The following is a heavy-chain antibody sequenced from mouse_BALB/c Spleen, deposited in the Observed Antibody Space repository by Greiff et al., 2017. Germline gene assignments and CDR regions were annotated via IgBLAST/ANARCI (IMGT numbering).Heavy chain of an antibody. Sequence: QVQLKQSGPGLVAPSQSLSITCTVSGFSLSRYSVHWVRQPPGKGLEWLGMIWGGGSTDYNSALKSRLSISKDNSKSQVFLKMNSLQTDDTAMYYCARNPSTMITTGDSAWFAYWGQGTLVTVSA. CDR1: GFSLSRYS. J-gene: IGHJ3*01. CDR2: IWGGGST. V-gene: IGHV2-6-4*01. CDR3: ARNPSTMITTGDSAWFAY. D-gene: IGHD2-4*01.